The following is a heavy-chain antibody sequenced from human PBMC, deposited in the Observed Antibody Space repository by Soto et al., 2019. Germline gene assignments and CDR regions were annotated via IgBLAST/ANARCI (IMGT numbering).Heavy chain of an antibody. CDR3: ATGYSSSWDRGIIHY. V-gene: IGHV4-61*01. CDR1: GGSVSSGSYY. CDR2: IYYSGST. Sequence: SETLSLTCTVSGGSVSSGSYYWSWIRQPPGKGLEWIGYIYYSGSTNYNPSLKSRVTISVDTSKNQFSLKLSSVTAADTAVYYCATGYSSSWDRGIIHYWGQGTLVTVSS. D-gene: IGHD6-13*01. J-gene: IGHJ4*02.